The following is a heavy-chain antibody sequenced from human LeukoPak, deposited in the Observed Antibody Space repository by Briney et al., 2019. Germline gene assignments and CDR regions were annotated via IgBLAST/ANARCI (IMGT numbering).Heavy chain of an antibody. J-gene: IGHJ4*02. V-gene: IGHV3-21*01. Sequence: GSLGLSCAASGFTFSSYSMNWVRQAPGKGLEWVSSISSSSSYIYYADSVKGRFTISRDNAKNSLYLQMNSLRAEDTAVYYCARDRYYDSSGYYPPPFDYWGQGTLVTVSS. CDR1: GFTFSSYS. D-gene: IGHD3-22*01. CDR3: ARDRYYDSSGYYPPPFDY. CDR2: ISSSSSYI.